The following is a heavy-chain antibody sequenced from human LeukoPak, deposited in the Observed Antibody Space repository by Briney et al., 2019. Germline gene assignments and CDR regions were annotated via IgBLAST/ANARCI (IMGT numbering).Heavy chain of an antibody. V-gene: IGHV3-11*04. D-gene: IGHD3-10*02. CDR1: GFTFSDYY. Sequence: GGSLRLSCAASGFTFSDYYMSWIRQAPGKGLEWVSAISGSGGSTYYADSVKGRFTTSRDNAKNSLYLQMNSLRAEDTAVYYCAELGITTIGGVWGKGTTVTISS. CDR3: AELGITTIGGV. J-gene: IGHJ6*04. CDR2: ISGSGGST.